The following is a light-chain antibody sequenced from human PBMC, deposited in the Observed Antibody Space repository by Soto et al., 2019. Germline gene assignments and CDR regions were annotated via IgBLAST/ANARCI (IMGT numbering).Light chain of an antibody. Sequence: TLYAGTLALYAEGRATLSCRASRGVSSGYLAWYQQKPGQAPRPVLYAATNRANGIPGRFSVTGSGTDLTLTISSLQSDDFGVYYCQQYNDWPSLPCGGGTKVDIK. CDR3: QQYNDWPSLP. CDR2: AAT. CDR1: RGVSSGY. V-gene: IGKV3D-15*01. J-gene: IGKJ4*01.